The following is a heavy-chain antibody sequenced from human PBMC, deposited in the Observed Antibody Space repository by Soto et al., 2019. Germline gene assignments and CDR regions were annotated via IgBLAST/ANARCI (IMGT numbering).Heavy chain of an antibody. CDR1: GFTFSSYD. J-gene: IGHJ4*02. V-gene: IGHV3-13*01. CDR3: ARARADGSGALDY. CDR2: IGTAGDT. Sequence: GGSLRLSCAASGFTFSSYDMHWVRQATGKGLEWVSAIGTAGDTYYPGSVKGRFTISREDAKNSLYLQMNSLRAGDTAVYYCARARADGSGALDYWGQGTLVTVSS. D-gene: IGHD3-10*01.